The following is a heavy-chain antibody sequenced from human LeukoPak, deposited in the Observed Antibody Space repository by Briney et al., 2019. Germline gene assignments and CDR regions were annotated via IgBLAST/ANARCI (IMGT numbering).Heavy chain of an antibody. J-gene: IGHJ4*02. D-gene: IGHD2-2*01. Sequence: SETLSLTCTVSGGSISSYYWGWIRQPPGKGLEWIGSIYYSGGTYYNPSLKSRVTISVDTSKNQFSLKLSSVTAADTAVYYCHSVVPAAKFDYWGQGTLVTVSS. V-gene: IGHV4-39*07. CDR2: IYYSGGT. CDR1: GGSISSYY. CDR3: HSVVPAAKFDY.